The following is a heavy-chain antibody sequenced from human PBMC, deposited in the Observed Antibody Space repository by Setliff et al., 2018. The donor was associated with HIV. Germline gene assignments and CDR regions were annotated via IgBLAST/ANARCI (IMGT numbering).Heavy chain of an antibody. J-gene: IGHJ4*02. D-gene: IGHD3-16*01. Sequence: GGSLRLSCSASEFTNFWMAWVRQAPGKGLEWVANIDQHGSERYYTDSVRGRFTISRDNAKNTLYLQMNRLRADDTAVYYCVRGPQFTPHWGQGTLVTVSS. CDR1: EFTNFW. V-gene: IGHV3-7*04. CDR3: VRGPQFTPH. CDR2: IDQHGSER.